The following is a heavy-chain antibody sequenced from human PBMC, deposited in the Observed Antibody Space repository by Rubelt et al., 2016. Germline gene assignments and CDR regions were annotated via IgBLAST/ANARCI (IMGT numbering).Heavy chain of an antibody. CDR3: ATIPNPLRLLEHFDC. D-gene: IGHD3-3*01. Sequence: QLQLQESGPGLVKPSETLSLTCTVSSVSISSSRYYWAWIRQPPGKGLEWIGTIYYNGGSYYNASLKSRVTISVDRAKNQCTLKVVSVTAAETAGHDCATIPNPLRLLEHFDCWGLGTLVTVSS. CDR1: SVSISSSRYY. CDR2: IYYNGGS. V-gene: IGHV4-39*01. J-gene: IGHJ4*02.